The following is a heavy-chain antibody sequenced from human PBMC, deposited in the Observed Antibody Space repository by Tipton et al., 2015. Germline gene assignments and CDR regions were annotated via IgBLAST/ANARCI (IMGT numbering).Heavy chain of an antibody. D-gene: IGHD6-25*01. Sequence: SLRLSCAASGFSISRDSMNWVRQAPGKGLEWVSYISSSSSTIYYADSVKGRSTISRDNSKNSLYLQMNSLRAEDTAVYYCARDIGAAGGWPAYWGQGTLVTVSS. CDR2: ISSSSSTI. CDR1: GFSISRDS. CDR3: ARDIGAAGGWPAY. V-gene: IGHV3-48*04. J-gene: IGHJ4*02.